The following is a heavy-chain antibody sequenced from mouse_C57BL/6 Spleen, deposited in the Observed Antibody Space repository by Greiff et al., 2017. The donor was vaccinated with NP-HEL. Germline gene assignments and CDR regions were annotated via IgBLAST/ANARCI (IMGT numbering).Heavy chain of an antibody. J-gene: IGHJ3*01. V-gene: IGHV1-55*01. Sequence: VQLQQPGAELVKPGASVKMSCKASGYTFTSYWITWVKQRPGQGLEWIGDISPGSGSTNYNEKFKSKATLTVDTSSSTAYMHLSSLTSEDSAVYYCAREDDYAWFAYWGQGTLVTVSA. D-gene: IGHD2-4*01. CDR1: GYTFTSYW. CDR3: AREDDYAWFAY. CDR2: ISPGSGST.